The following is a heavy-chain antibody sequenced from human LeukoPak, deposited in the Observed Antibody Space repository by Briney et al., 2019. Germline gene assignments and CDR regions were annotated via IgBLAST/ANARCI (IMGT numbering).Heavy chain of an antibody. D-gene: IGHD3-10*01. CDR3: AARKVRGVWFYLDY. CDR1: GFTVSAYA. V-gene: IGHV3-23*01. Sequence: PGGSLRLSCAASGFTVSAYAMAWVLQAPGKGLEWVSTIYDDNTYYADSVKGRFAISTDNSKNTLYLQMNSLRVEDTAVYFCAARKVRGVWFYLDYWGQGTLVTVSS. J-gene: IGHJ4*02. CDR2: IYDDNT.